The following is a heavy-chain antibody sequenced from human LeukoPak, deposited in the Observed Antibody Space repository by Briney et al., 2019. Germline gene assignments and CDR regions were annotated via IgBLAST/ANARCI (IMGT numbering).Heavy chain of an antibody. Sequence: ASVKVSCKASGYTFTGYYMHWVRQAPRQGVGGMGWINPNSGGTNYARKFHGGVTMTRDTSISTAYMELSRLRSDDTAVYYCARPEWAVAPKFYYYCGMDVWGQGTTVTVSS. J-gene: IGHJ6*02. CDR3: ARPEWAVAPKFYYYCGMDV. CDR2: INPNSGGT. CDR1: GYTFTGYY. V-gene: IGHV1-2*02. D-gene: IGHD6-19*01.